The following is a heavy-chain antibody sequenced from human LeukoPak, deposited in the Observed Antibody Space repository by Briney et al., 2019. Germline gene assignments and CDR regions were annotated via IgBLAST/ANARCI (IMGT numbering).Heavy chain of an antibody. Sequence: ASVKVSCKASGGTFSNYATSWVRQAPGQGLEWMGGIIPIFGTANYAQKFQGRVTITTDESTSTAYMELSSLRSEDTAVYYCAGREDYGRFDPWGQGTLVTVSS. D-gene: IGHD4-17*01. CDR2: IIPIFGTA. J-gene: IGHJ5*02. V-gene: IGHV1-69*05. CDR1: GGTFSNYA. CDR3: AGREDYGRFDP.